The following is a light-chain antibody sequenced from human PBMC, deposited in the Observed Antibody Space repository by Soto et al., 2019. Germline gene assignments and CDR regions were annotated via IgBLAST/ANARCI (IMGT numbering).Light chain of an antibody. J-gene: IGKJ4*01. CDR2: SAS. V-gene: IGKV3-15*01. Sequence: EVLMTQSPATLSVSPGERATLSCRARQFVSTNLAWYQQKPGQAPRLLIYSASTRATGIPARFSGSGSGTEFTLTISSLQSEDSAVYYCQQFNNWPPLTFGGGTKVEIK. CDR3: QQFNNWPPLT. CDR1: QFVSTN.